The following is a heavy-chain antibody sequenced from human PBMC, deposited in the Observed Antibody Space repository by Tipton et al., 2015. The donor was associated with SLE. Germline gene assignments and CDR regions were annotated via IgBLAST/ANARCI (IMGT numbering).Heavy chain of an antibody. D-gene: IGHD6-6*01. CDR1: GDSIRIYY. V-gene: IGHV4-4*07. Sequence: TLSLTCTVSGDSIRIYYWSWFRQPAGKGLEWIGRLFPGGNTNYNPSLQSRVTMSVDTSKKQFSLTLSSVTAADTAVYFCATSAYSSSSDAFDFWGPGTMVSVSS. CDR3: ATSAYSSSSDAFDF. J-gene: IGHJ3*01. CDR2: LFPGGNT.